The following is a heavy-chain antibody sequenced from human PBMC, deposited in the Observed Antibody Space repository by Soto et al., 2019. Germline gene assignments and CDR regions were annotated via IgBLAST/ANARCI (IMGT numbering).Heavy chain of an antibody. CDR3: ARRSLGDFGDF. D-gene: IGHD3-3*01. J-gene: IGHJ4*02. V-gene: IGHV2-5*02. CDR1: GFSLTTSAVG. CDR2: IYWDDGK. Sequence: SGPTLVNPTHTLTLTCSFSGFSLTTSAVGVGWLRQPPGKALEWLALIYWDDGKRYSPSLMSRLTITKDTSKNQVVLIMTNMDPTDTATYYCARRSLGDFGDFWGPGSLVTVSS.